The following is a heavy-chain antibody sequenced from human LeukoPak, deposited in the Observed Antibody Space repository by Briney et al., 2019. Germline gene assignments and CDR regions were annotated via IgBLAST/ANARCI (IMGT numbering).Heavy chain of an antibody. D-gene: IGHD3-22*01. Sequence: PVKVSCKASGGTFSSYAISWVRQAPGQGLEWMGRIIPILGIANYAQKFQGRVTITADKSTSTAYMELSSLRSEDTAVYYCAREKRGGITMIVVVKDWFDPWGQGTLVTVSS. CDR2: IIPILGIA. CDR1: GGTFSSYA. CDR3: AREKRGGITMIVVVKDWFDP. J-gene: IGHJ5*02. V-gene: IGHV1-69*04.